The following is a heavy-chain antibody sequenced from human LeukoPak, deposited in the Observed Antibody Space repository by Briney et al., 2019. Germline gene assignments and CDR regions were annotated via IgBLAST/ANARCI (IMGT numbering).Heavy chain of an antibody. Sequence: SETLSLTCTVSGYPISSGYYWGWIRQPPGKGLEWIGSIYHSGSTYYNPSLKSRVTISLDTSKNQFSLRLSSVTAADTAVYYCARGGELLNYLGQGTLVTVSS. CDR3: ARGGELLNY. CDR1: GYPISSGYY. J-gene: IGHJ4*02. CDR2: IYHSGST. V-gene: IGHV4-38-2*02. D-gene: IGHD1-7*01.